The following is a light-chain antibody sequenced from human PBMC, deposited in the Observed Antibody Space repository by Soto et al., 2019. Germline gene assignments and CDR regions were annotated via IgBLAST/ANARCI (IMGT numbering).Light chain of an antibody. CDR2: DVS. V-gene: IGLV2-11*01. J-gene: IGLJ2*01. CDR3: CSYTTTSTFV. Sequence: QSVLTQPRSVSGSPGQSVTISCTGTSSDVGGYNYVSWYQQHPGKAPKLMISDVSKRPSGVPDRFSGSKSGNTASLTISGLQAEDEADYYCCSYTTTSTFVFGGGTKLTVL. CDR1: SSDVGGYNY.